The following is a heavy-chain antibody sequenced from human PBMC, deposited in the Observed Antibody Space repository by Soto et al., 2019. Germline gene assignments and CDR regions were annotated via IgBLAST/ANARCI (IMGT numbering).Heavy chain of an antibody. J-gene: IGHJ4*02. CDR3: SMVLSESDAFADDWASFDY. Sequence: SLSCVGSGFSFSTFAMSSVRQPPGKKIEGVSRITGSGRAGYYADSVRGGLTISRDHYRNTVLLQMNSLRDDDTALDFRSMVLSESDAFADDWASFDYWGRGTQVTVSS. CDR1: GFSFSTFA. D-gene: IGHD3-9*01. CDR2: ITGSGRAG. V-gene: IGHV3-23*01.